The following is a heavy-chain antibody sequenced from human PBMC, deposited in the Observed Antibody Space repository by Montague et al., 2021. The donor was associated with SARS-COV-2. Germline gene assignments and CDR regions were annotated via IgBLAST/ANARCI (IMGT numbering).Heavy chain of an antibody. CDR2: IRLPGGS. Sequence: SETRSLTCALASGFLGNYYWSWIRQPPGKGLEWIGEIRLPGGSNYNPSLKGRVTISLDTSNNQVSRSLNSVTAADTAVYYGARAGSQRFFEFWGRGTLGTVSS. CDR3: ARAGSQRFFEF. D-gene: IGHD1-1*01. V-gene: IGHV4-34*01. CDR1: SGFLGNYY. J-gene: IGHJ2*01.